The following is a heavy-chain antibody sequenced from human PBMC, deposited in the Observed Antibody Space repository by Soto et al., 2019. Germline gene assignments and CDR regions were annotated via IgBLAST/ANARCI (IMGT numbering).Heavy chain of an antibody. CDR2: ISYDGSNK. CDR1: GFTFSSYG. CDR3: AKEPLWFGELLGGMDV. D-gene: IGHD3-10*01. J-gene: IGHJ6*02. V-gene: IGHV3-30*18. Sequence: GGSLRLSCAASGFTFSSYGMHWVRQAPGKGLEWVAVISYDGSNKYYADSVKGRFTISRDNSKNTLYLQMNSLRAEDTAVYYCAKEPLWFGELLGGMDVWGQGTTVTVSS.